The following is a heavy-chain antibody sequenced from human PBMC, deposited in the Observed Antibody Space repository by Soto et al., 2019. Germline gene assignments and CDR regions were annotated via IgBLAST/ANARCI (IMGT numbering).Heavy chain of an antibody. CDR2: IYYSGST. D-gene: IGHD3-22*01. CDR1: GGSISSGDYY. J-gene: IGHJ4*02. CDR3: ARDSYDSSGSSGYSFDY. Sequence: QVQLQESGPGLVKPSQTLSLTCTVSGGSISSGDYYWNWIRQPPGKGLEWIGYIYYSGSTYYNPSLKSRVNISVDTSKNQFSLKLSSVTAADTAVYYCARDSYDSSGSSGYSFDYWGQGTLVTVSS. V-gene: IGHV4-30-4*01.